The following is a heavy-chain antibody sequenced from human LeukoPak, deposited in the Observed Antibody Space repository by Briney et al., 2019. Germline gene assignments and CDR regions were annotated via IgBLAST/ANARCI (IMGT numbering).Heavy chain of an antibody. V-gene: IGHV5-51*04. D-gene: IGHD6-13*01. CDR2: IYPADSNP. CDR3: ARMSSWADY. J-gene: IGHJ4*02. Sequence: GESLKISCKASGYGFTTYWIGWVRQLPGKCLEWMGIIYPADSNPRYSPSFQGQVTISADRPITTAYLQWSSLKASDTAIYYCARMSSWADYWGQGTLVTVST. CDR1: GYGFTTYW.